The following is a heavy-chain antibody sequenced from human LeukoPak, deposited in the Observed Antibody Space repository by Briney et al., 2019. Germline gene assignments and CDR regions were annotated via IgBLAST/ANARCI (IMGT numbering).Heavy chain of an antibody. CDR2: VSTDSTYT. J-gene: IGHJ5*02. CDR3: TELSSS. Sequence: PGGSLRPSCTASGFTFSDYYMTWIRQAPGKGLEWLSYVSTDSTYTNYADSVKGRFTISRDNAKSSLYLQLNNLKAEDTAVYYCTELSSSWGQGTLVTVSS. V-gene: IGHV3-11*03. D-gene: IGHD1-26*01. CDR1: GFTFSDYY.